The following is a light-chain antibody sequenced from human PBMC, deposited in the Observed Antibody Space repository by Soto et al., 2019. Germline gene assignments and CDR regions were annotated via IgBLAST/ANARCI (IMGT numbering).Light chain of an antibody. CDR3: MQGTPWPIT. V-gene: IGKV2-30*02. CDR1: QSLVHSDGIAY. CDR2: TVS. J-gene: IGKJ5*01. Sequence: DVVMTQSPLSLPVTLGQPASISCRSNQSLVHSDGIAYFSWFQQRPGRSPRRLIYTVSNRDSGVPARFSGSGSGTDFALKISRVEAEDVGVYYCMQGTPWPITFGQGTRLEIK.